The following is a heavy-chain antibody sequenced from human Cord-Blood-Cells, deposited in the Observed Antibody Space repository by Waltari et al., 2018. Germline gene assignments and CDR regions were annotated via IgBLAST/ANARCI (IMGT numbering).Heavy chain of an antibody. CDR2: INHSGST. CDR3: ARGRIVVVPAADAFDI. Sequence: VYLQQWGEGLLKPSETLSLPCAVYGGSFSGYYWSRISQLTGKGLEWLVEINHSGSTNYNPSLKSRFTISVDTSKNQFSLKLSSVTAADTAVYYCARGRIVVVPAADAFDIWGQGTMVTVSS. J-gene: IGHJ3*02. V-gene: IGHV4-34*01. CDR1: GGSFSGYY. D-gene: IGHD2-2*01.